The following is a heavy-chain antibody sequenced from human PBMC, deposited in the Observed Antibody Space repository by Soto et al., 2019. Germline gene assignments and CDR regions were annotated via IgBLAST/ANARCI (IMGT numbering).Heavy chain of an antibody. V-gene: IGHV3-30*18. CDR3: AKGRGYQLLGWFDP. CDR2: ISNDGSNK. Sequence: GGSLRLSCAASGFTFSSYGMHWVRQAPGKGLEWVAVISNDGSNKYYADSVKGQFTISRENSKNTLYLQMNSLRAGDTAGYYCAKGRGYQLLGWFDPWGQGTLVTVSS. D-gene: IGHD2-2*01. J-gene: IGHJ5*02. CDR1: GFTFSSYG.